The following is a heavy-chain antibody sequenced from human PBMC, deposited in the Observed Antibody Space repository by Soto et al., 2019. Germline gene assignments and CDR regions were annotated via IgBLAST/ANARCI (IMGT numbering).Heavy chain of an antibody. CDR2: ISSDGSEK. V-gene: IGHV3-30*18. D-gene: IGHD4-17*01. CDR1: GFTFSNYA. Sequence: PGGSLRLSCVASGFTFSNYAMHWVRQAPGKGLGWVAVISSDGSEKYYLDSVRDRFTISRDNSKNTLYLQMNNLRPEDTAMYYCANSWTTLTTGFDFWGQGXLVTVSS. J-gene: IGHJ4*02. CDR3: ANSWTTLTTGFDF.